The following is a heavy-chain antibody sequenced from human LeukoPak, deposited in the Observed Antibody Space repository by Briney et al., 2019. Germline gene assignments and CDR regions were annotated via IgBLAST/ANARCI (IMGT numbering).Heavy chain of an antibody. CDR1: GGSTSSYY. V-gene: IGHV4-59*01. CDR2: IYYSGST. CDR3: ARVAGYSYGQYYFDY. J-gene: IGHJ4*02. Sequence: SETLSLTCTVSGGSTSSYYWSWIRQPPGKGLEWIGYIYYSGSTNYNPSLKSRVTISVDTSKNQFSLKLSSVTAADTAVYYCARVAGYSYGQYYFDYWGQGTLVTVSS. D-gene: IGHD5-18*01.